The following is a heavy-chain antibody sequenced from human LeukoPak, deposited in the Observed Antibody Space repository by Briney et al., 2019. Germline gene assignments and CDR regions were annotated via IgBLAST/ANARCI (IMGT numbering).Heavy chain of an antibody. CDR1: GFTFSSYA. Sequence: GGSLRLSCAASGFTFSSYAMSWVRQAPGKGLEWVSYISSSSSTIYYADSVKGRFTISRYNSKNTLYLQMNSLRAEDTAVYYCAKVKGEVIGAFDIWGQGTMVTVSS. D-gene: IGHD3-16*01. CDR2: ISSSSSTI. J-gene: IGHJ3*02. V-gene: IGHV3-48*01. CDR3: AKVKGEVIGAFDI.